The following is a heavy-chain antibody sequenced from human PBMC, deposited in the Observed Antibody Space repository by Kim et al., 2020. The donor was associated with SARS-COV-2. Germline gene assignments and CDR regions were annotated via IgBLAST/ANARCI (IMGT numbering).Heavy chain of an antibody. D-gene: IGHD6-6*01. CDR2: ISSSSSYT. CDR3: ARVFIAADDAFDI. J-gene: IGHJ3*02. V-gene: IGHV3-11*05. CDR1: GFTFSDYY. Sequence: GGSLRLSCAASGFTFSDYYMSWIRQAPGKGLEWVSYISSSSSYTNYADSVKGRFTISRDNAKNSLYLQMNSLRAEDTAVYYCARVFIAADDAFDIWGQGTMVTVSS.